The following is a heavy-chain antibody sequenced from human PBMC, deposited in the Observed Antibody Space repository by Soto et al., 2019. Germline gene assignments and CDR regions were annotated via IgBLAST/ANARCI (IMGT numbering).Heavy chain of an antibody. CDR3: ARHMDYGDYVEYFQH. J-gene: IGHJ1*01. CDR1: GGSISSYY. D-gene: IGHD4-17*01. CDR2: IYYSGST. Sequence: TSETLSLTCTVSGGSISSYYWSWIRQPPGKGLEWIGYIYYSGSTNYNPSLKSRVTISVGTSKNQFSLKLSSVTAADTAVYYCARHMDYGDYVEYFQHWGQGTLVIVSS. V-gene: IGHV4-59*08.